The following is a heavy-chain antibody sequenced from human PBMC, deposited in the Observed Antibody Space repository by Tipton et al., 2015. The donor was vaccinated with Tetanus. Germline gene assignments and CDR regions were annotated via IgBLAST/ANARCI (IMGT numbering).Heavy chain of an antibody. CDR3: ARGLDPYKSGNF. V-gene: IGHV4-39*02. CDR1: GDSISSSRYY. CDR2: IYYRGST. J-gene: IGHJ4*02. Sequence: TLSLTCTVTGDSISSSRYYWGWVRQAPGKGLEWIGSIYYRGSTYHSPSLKSRVTMSVDTSKNQFSLKLSSVTAADSAVYFCARGLDPYKSGNFWGQGTLVTVSS. D-gene: IGHD5-24*01.